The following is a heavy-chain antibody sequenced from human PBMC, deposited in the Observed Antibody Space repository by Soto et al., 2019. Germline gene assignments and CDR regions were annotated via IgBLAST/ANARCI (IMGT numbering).Heavy chain of an antibody. CDR3: AKNTGYNMGWYDY. Sequence: GGSLSLSCAASGFAFTSRGMSWVRQAPGKGLEWVSTISGGGDSTYYADSVEGRFTISRDNSKNTLYLQMNSLRVEDTAIYYCAKNTGYNMGWYDYWGQGSLVTVSS. J-gene: IGHJ4*02. CDR1: GFAFTSRG. V-gene: IGHV3-23*01. CDR2: ISGGGDST. D-gene: IGHD6-19*01.